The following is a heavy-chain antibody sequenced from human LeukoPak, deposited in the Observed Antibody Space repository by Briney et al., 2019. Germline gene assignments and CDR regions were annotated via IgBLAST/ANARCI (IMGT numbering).Heavy chain of an antibody. CDR2: IYYSGST. J-gene: IGHJ6*03. CDR3: AMTSEAARQSYYYYYMDV. D-gene: IGHD6-6*01. CDR1: AGSLSSSSYD. V-gene: IGHV4-39*07. Sequence: SETLSLTCTVSAGSLSSSSYDWGWVRQLPGKGLEWIGSIYYSGSTYYNPSLKSRVTISVDTSKNQFSLKLSSVTAADTAVYYCAMTSEAARQSYYYYYMDVWGKGTTVTVSS.